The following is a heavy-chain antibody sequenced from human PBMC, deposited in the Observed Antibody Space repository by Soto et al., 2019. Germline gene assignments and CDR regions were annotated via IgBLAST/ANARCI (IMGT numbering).Heavy chain of an antibody. Sequence: QSGPEVKKSGTSVKVSCKASGFTFSSSAVQWLRQARGQRLEWIGRIVVGSGDTKYAQKFKEKVTITRDTSTDTAYLEPSSLTSDDTAVYFCAADSGAVTPFRFWGQGTLVTVSS. CDR2: IVVGSGDT. CDR1: GFTFSSSA. CDR3: AADSGAVTPFRF. V-gene: IGHV1-58*01. J-gene: IGHJ4*02. D-gene: IGHD3-3*01.